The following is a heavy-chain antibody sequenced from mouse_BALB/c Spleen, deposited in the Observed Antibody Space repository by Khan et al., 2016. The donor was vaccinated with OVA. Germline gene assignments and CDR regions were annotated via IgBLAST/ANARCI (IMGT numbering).Heavy chain of an antibody. V-gene: IGHV5-6-3*01. CDR2: INSNGGTS. CDR3: ARIYYSYDEGYWYFDV. CDR1: GFTFSDYG. Sequence: EVELVESGGGLVQPGGSLKLSCAASGFTFSDYGMSWVRQTPDKRLELVATINSNGGTSYYPDSVKGRFTISRDNAKNTLHLQMSSLKSEDTAMYNLARIYYSYDEGYWYFDVWGAGTTVTFSS. J-gene: IGHJ1*01. D-gene: IGHD2-12*01.